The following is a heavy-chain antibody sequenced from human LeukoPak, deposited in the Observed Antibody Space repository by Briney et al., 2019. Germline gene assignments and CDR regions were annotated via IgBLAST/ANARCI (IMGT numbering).Heavy chain of an antibody. CDR2: ISYDGSNK. V-gene: IGHV3-30*18. CDR1: GFTFSSYG. Sequence: GRSLRLSCAASGFTFSSYGMHWVRQARGKGLEWVAVISYDGSNKYYADSVKGRFTISRDNSKNTLYLQMNSLRAEDTAVYYCAKDLLAAVVAWGQEPWSPSPQ. CDR3: AKDLLAAVVA. J-gene: IGHJ4*02. D-gene: IGHD3-22*01.